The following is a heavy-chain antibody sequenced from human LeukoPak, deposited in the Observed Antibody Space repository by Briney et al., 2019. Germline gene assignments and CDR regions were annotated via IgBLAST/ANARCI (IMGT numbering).Heavy chain of an antibody. J-gene: IGHJ4*02. CDR2: INPNSGGT. D-gene: IGHD6-13*01. V-gene: IGHV1-2*02. Sequence: ASVKVSCKASGYTFTSYDINWVRQATGQGLEWMGWINPNSGGTNYAQKFQGRVTMTRDTSISTAYMELSRLRSDDTAVYYCASGAYSAAAAPNWGQGTLVTVSS. CDR3: ASGAYSAAAAPN. CDR1: GYTFTSYD.